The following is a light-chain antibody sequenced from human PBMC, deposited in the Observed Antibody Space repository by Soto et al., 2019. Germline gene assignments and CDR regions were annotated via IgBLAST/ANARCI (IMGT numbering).Light chain of an antibody. CDR3: QQSYSTPWT. Sequence: DIQMPQPPSSLSASVGDRVSITCRASQSISNYLNWYQQKPGKAPKLLIYTASSLQSGVPSRFSGSGSGTDFTLTVSSLQPEDFATYFCQQSYSTPWTFGHGTKVDIK. J-gene: IGKJ1*01. V-gene: IGKV1-39*01. CDR2: TAS. CDR1: QSISNY.